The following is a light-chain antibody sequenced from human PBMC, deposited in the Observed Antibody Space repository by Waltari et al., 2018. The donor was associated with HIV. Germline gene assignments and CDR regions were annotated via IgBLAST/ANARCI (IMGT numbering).Light chain of an antibody. CDR2: GNP. CDR3: QSYDSSLSGSVNV. V-gene: IGLV1-40*01. Sequence: QSVLTQPPSVSGAPGQRVTISCTGSSSNIGAGYDVHWYPQLPGTAPKLLIYGNPNRPSGVPDRFSGSKSGTSASLAITGLQAEDEADYYCQSYDSSLSGSVNVFGTGTKVTVL. CDR1: SSNIGAGYD. J-gene: IGLJ1*01.